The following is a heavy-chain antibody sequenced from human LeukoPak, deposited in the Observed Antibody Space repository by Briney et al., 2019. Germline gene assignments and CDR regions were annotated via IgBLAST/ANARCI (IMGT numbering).Heavy chain of an antibody. CDR3: AQFPGIAVAGTYDY. CDR2: ISGSGGST. J-gene: IGHJ4*02. CDR1: GFTFSSNA. V-gene: IGHV3-23*01. Sequence: GGALTLPCSASGFTFSSNAKNWGRQAPRKGLDVVSAISGSGGSTYYADSVKGRFTISRDNSKNTLYLQMNSLRAEDTAVYYCAQFPGIAVAGTYDYWGQGTLVTVSS. D-gene: IGHD6-19*01.